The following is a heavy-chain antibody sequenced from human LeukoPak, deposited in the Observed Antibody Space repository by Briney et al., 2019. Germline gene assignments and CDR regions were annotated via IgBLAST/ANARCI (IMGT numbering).Heavy chain of an antibody. CDR1: GFTVSSDY. D-gene: IGHD2-2*01. J-gene: IGHJ4*02. CDR3: AKDSNTWAFDY. CDR2: IYSGGST. V-gene: IGHV3-53*05. Sequence: HPGGSLRLSCAASGFTVSSDYMSWVRQAPGKGLEWVSVIYSGGSTYYADSVKGRFTISRDNSKNTLYLQMNSLRTEDTAVYYCAKDSNTWAFDYWGQGTLVTVSS.